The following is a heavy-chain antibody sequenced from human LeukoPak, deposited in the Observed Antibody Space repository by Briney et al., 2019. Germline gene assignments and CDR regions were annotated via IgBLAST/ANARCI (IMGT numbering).Heavy chain of an antibody. CDR1: GFTFSSYS. CDR2: ISSSSSYI. CDR3: AELGITMIGGV. Sequence: AGGSLRLSCAASGFTFSSYSMNWVRQAPGKGLEWVSSISSSSSYIYYANSVKGRFTISRDNAKNSLYLQMNSLRAEDTAVYYCAELGITMIGGVWGKGTTVTISS. D-gene: IGHD3-10*02. V-gene: IGHV3-21*01. J-gene: IGHJ6*04.